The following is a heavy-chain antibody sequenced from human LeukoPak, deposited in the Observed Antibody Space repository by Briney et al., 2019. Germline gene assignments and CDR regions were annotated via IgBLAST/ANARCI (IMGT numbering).Heavy chain of an antibody. CDR3: ARGGQRWLHNPPGY. CDR2: IYYSGST. D-gene: IGHD5-24*01. V-gene: IGHV4-39*07. J-gene: IGHJ4*02. CDR1: GGSTSSSSYY. Sequence: PSETLSLTCTVSGGSTSSSSYYWGWIRQPPGKGLEWIGSIYYSGSTYYNPSLKSRVTISVDTSKNQFSLKLSSVTAADTAVYYCARGGQRWLHNPPGYWGQGTLVTVSS.